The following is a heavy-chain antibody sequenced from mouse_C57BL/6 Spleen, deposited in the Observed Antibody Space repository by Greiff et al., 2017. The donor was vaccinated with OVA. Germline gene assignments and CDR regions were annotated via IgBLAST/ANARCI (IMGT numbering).Heavy chain of an antibody. CDR3: ASLIYDGYYSFDY. CDR1: GFSLTSYA. V-gene: IGHV2-9-1*01. J-gene: IGHJ2*01. D-gene: IGHD2-3*01. CDR2: IWTGGGT. Sequence: VQVVESGPGLVAPSQSLSITCTVSGFSLTSYAISWVRQPPGKGLEWLGVIWTGGGTNYNSALKSRLSISKDNSKSQVFLKMNSLQTDDTARYYCASLIYDGYYSFDYWGQGTTLTVSS.